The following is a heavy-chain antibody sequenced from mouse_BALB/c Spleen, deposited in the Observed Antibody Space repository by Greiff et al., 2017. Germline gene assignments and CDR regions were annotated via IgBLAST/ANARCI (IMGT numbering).Heavy chain of an antibody. D-gene: IGHD4-1*01. CDR1: GFTFSNYW. V-gene: IGHV6-6*02. Sequence: EVMLVESGGGLVQPGGSMKLSCVASGFTFSNYWMNWVRQSPEKGLEWVAEIRLKSNNYATHYAESVKGRFTISRDDSKSSVYLQMNNLRAEDTGIYYCTGTEGYFDVWGAGTTVTVSS. CDR3: TGTEGYFDV. CDR2: IRLKSNNYAT. J-gene: IGHJ1*01.